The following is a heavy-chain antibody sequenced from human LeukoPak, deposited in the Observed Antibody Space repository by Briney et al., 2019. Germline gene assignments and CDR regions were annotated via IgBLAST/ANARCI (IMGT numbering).Heavy chain of an antibody. D-gene: IGHD6-19*01. J-gene: IGHJ4*02. Sequence: WASVKVSCKASGYTFTSYDINWVRQATGQGLEWMGWMNPNSGNTGYAQKFQGRVTMTRNTSISTAYMELSSLRSEDTAVYYCARGWRVARQYYFDYWGQGTLVTVSS. V-gene: IGHV1-8*01. CDR1: GYTFTSYD. CDR2: MNPNSGNT. CDR3: ARGWRVARQYYFDY.